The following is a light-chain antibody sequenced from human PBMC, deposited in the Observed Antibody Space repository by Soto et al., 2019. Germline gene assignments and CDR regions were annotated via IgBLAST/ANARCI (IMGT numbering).Light chain of an antibody. V-gene: IGLV2-14*03. J-gene: IGLJ2*01. CDR2: DVS. CDR3: SSYTRSSTLHVV. Sequence: QSALTQPASVSGSPGQSITISCTGTSSDVGDYNYVSWYQQHPGKAPKLMIYDVSNRPSGVSNRFSGSKSGNTASLTISGLQAEDEADYYCSSYTRSSTLHVVFGGGTKVTVL. CDR1: SSDVGDYNY.